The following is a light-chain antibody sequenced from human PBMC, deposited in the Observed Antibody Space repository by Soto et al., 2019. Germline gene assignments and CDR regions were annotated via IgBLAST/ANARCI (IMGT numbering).Light chain of an antibody. CDR1: QSISSD. Sequence: EIVMTQSPATLSVSPGKRATLSCRASQSISSDLAWYQQKPGQAHSLLIYGASTRATGIPARFSGSGSGTEFTLTISSLQSEDVEVYYCQQFYRGWTFGQGTKVEIE. CDR2: GAS. CDR3: QQFYRGWT. J-gene: IGKJ1*01. V-gene: IGKV3-15*01.